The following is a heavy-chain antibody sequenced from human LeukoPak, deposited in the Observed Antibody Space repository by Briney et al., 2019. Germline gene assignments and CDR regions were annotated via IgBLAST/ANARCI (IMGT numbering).Heavy chain of an antibody. J-gene: IGHJ4*02. Sequence: GGSLRLSCAASGFTFSSYSMNWVRQAPGKGLGWVSSISSSSSYIYYADSVKGRFTISRDNAKNSLYLQMNSLRAEDTAVYYCARDYPIAAAYYFDYWGQGTLVTVSS. CDR2: ISSSSSYI. D-gene: IGHD6-13*01. CDR1: GFTFSSYS. V-gene: IGHV3-21*01. CDR3: ARDYPIAAAYYFDY.